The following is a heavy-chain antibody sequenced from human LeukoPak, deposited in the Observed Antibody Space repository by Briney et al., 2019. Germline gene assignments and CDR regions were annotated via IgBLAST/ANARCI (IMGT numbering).Heavy chain of an antibody. V-gene: IGHV3-33*01. CDR3: ARGFSSSWVFDY. CDR1: GFTFSSYG. CDR2: IWYDGSNT. D-gene: IGHD6-13*01. J-gene: IGHJ4*02. Sequence: GGSLRLSCAASGFTFSSYGMHWVRQAPGKGLEWVAIIWYDGSNTYYADSVKGRFTISRDNSKNTLYLQMNSLRAEDTAVYHCARGFSSSWVFDYWGQGTLVTVSS.